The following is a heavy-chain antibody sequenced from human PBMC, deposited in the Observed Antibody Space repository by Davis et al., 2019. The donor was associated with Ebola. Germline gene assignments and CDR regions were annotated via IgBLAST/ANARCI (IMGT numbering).Heavy chain of an antibody. CDR3: ATTPQYSSGQNKPFDY. D-gene: IGHD6-19*01. V-gene: IGHV4-39*01. Sequence: SETLSLTCSVSGGSIRSRDYYWGWIRQPPGKGLEWIGYMSDGGSTYYNPSLRSRVTISINTSKIQFSLRLSSVSAADTAVYYCATTPQYSSGQNKPFDYWGQGTLVTVSS. J-gene: IGHJ4*02. CDR2: MSDGGST. CDR1: GGSIRSRDYY.